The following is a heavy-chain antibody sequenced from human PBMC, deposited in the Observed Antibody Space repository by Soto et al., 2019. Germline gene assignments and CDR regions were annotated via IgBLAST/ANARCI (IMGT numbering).Heavy chain of an antibody. CDR3: ARFDAAGSGSHH. D-gene: IGHD1-26*01. V-gene: IGHV1-69*13. CDR2: IIPIFGTA. J-gene: IGHJ4*02. CDR1: GGTFSSYA. Sequence: ASVKVSCKASGGTFSSYAISWVRQAPGQGLEWMGGIIPIFGTANYAQKFQGRVTITADESTSTAYMELSSLRSEDTAVYYCARFDAAGSGSHHWGQGTLVTVSS.